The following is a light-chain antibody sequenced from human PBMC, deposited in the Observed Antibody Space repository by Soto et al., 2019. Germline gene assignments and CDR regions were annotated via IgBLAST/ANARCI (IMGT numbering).Light chain of an antibody. J-gene: IGLJ1*01. CDR3: CSYAGGSTYV. CDR1: GNDVGAYNY. Sequence: QSALTQPRSVSGSPGQSVTISCTGTGNDVGAYNYVSWYQQHPGRPPKLLIYGVVRWPSGVPDRFSGSKSGNTASLTISGLQAEDEADYFCCSYAGGSTYVFGTGTKLTVL. CDR2: GVV. V-gene: IGLV2-11*01.